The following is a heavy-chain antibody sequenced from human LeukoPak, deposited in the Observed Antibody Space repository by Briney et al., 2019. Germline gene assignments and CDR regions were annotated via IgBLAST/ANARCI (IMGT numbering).Heavy chain of an antibody. V-gene: IGHV4-39*07. CDR3: ARGRYGDYAY. CDR2: IYYSGST. CDR1: GGSISSSSYY. J-gene: IGHJ4*02. Sequence: PSETLSLTCTVSGGSISSSSYYWGWIRQPPGKGLEWIGSIYYSGSTYYNPSLKSRVTISVDRSKNQFSLKLSSVTAADTAVYYCARGRYGDYAYWGQGTLVTVSS. D-gene: IGHD4-17*01.